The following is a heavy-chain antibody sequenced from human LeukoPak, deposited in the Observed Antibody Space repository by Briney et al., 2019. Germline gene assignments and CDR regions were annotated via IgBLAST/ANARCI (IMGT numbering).Heavy chain of an antibody. CDR3: ARVSGYDWESFYDY. Sequence: SETLSLTCTVSGGSISNYYWSWIRQPAGKGLEWIGRIYTSGTTHYNPSLKSRVTMSVDTSKNQFSLNLSSVTAADTAVYYCARVSGYDWESFYDYWGQGTLVTVSS. D-gene: IGHD5-12*01. CDR2: IYTSGTT. CDR1: GGSISNYY. V-gene: IGHV4-4*07. J-gene: IGHJ4*02.